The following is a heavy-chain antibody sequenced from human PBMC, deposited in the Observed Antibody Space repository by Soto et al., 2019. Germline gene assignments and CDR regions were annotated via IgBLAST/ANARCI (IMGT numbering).Heavy chain of an antibody. CDR1: GGSVSSGSYY. Sequence: QVQLQESGPGLVKPSETLSLTCTVSGGSVSSGSYYWSWIRQPPGKGLEWIGYIYYSGSTNYNPSLKGRVTMSVDASKNQFSLKLNSVTAADTAVYYCESYSSGWYDVSYWGQGTLVTVSS. J-gene: IGHJ4*02. D-gene: IGHD6-19*01. CDR3: ESYSSGWYDVSY. CDR2: IYYSGST. V-gene: IGHV4-61*01.